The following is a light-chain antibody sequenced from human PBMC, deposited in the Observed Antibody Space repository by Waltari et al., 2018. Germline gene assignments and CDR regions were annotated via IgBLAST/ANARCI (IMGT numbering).Light chain of an antibody. CDR3: MQGTQWPLMYT. Sequence: DVVMTQSPLSLPVTLGQPASISCRSSLSLAYSDGNSYLNWFQQRPGQSPRRLIYKVSNRDSGVPDRVSGSGSGTDFTLKSSRVEAEDVGVYYCMQGTQWPLMYTFGQGTKLEIK. V-gene: IGKV2-30*01. CDR1: LSLAYSDGNSY. CDR2: KVS. J-gene: IGKJ2*01.